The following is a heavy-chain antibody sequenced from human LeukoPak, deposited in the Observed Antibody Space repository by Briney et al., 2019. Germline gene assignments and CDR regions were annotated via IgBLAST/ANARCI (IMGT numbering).Heavy chain of an antibody. CDR3: ARGVWAGSATWSDY. CDR1: GGSFSGYH. D-gene: IGHD2-15*01. CDR2: INHSGST. V-gene: IGHV4-34*01. Sequence: PSETLSLTCAVYGGSFSGYHFSWIRQPPGKGLEWIGEINHSGSTNYSPSLKSRVTISVDTSKNQFSLKLSSVTAADTAVYYCARGVWAGSATWSDYWGQGTLVTVSS. J-gene: IGHJ4*02.